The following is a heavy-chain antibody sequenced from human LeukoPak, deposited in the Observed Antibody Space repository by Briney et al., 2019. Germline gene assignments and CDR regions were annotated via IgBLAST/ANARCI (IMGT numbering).Heavy chain of an antibody. CDR1: GGSIRSYY. CDR2: ISYSGSS. CDR3: ATYYHDSIWGFDP. V-gene: IGHV4-59*01. D-gene: IGHD3-22*01. Sequence: SETLSLTCTVSGGSIRSYYWTWIRQPPGKGLECIGYISYSGSSSYNPSLKSRVTISVDTSKNQFSLKLSAVTAADTAVYYCATYYHDSIWGFDPWGQGTLVTVSS. J-gene: IGHJ5*02.